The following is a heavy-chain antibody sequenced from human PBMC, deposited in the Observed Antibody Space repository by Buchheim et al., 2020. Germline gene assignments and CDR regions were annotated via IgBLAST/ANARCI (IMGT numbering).Heavy chain of an antibody. CDR2: ISSSSSYT. CDR1: GFTFSSNY. Sequence: VQLVESGGGLVQPGGSLRLSCAASGFTFSSNYMSWIRQAPGKGLEWVSYISSSSSYTNYADSVKGRFTISRDNAKNSLYLQMNSLRAEDTAVYYCAKSLGEGYYYYYYMDVWGKGTT. V-gene: IGHV3-11*05. CDR3: AKSLGEGYYYYYYMDV. J-gene: IGHJ6*03.